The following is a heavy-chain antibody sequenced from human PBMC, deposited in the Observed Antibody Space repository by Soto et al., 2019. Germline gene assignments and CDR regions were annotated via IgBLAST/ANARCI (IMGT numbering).Heavy chain of an antibody. Sequence: QGQLVQSGVEVKKPGASVKVSCKASGYTFSRYGISWVRQAPGQGLEWMGWISGYNGDTNYAQKFQGRVTMTIDTSTNTAYMELRTLTSDDTAVYYCAKNGQPSYYYYGMDVWGQGTTVSVSS. D-gene: IGHD2-8*01. V-gene: IGHV1-18*01. CDR2: ISGYNGDT. CDR1: GYTFSRYG. CDR3: AKNGQPSYYYYGMDV. J-gene: IGHJ6*02.